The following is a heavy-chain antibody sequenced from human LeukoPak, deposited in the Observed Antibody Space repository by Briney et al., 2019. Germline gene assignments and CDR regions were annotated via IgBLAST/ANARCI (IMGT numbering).Heavy chain of an antibody. D-gene: IGHD2-21*01. Sequence: GGSLRLSCVASGFGLSAFWMNWVRQAPGKGLEWVATIGKDGSEKYYVDSVKGRFTISRDNAKNSVFLQMNSLRAEDTAVYYCARDSRPYCVGFRGLGTLVTVSS. J-gene: IGHJ4*02. V-gene: IGHV3-7*01. CDR3: ARDSRPYCVGF. CDR1: GFGLSAFW. CDR2: IGKDGSEK.